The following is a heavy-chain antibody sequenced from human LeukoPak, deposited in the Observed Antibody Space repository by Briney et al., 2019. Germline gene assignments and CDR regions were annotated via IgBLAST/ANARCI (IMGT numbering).Heavy chain of an antibody. CDR2: INPSGGST. V-gene: IGHV1-46*01. CDR3: ARWTTTYLDY. Sequence: ASVNVSCKASGYTFTNYYIHWVRQAPGQGLEWMGIINPSGGSTNFAQKFQGRVTMTTGTSTITVYMELSSLRSEDTAVYYCARWTTTYLDYWGQGTLVTVSS. J-gene: IGHJ4*02. CDR1: GYTFTNYY. D-gene: IGHD4-11*01.